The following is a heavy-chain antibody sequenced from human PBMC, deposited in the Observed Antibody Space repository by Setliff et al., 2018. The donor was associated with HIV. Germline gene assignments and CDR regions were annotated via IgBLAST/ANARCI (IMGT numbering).Heavy chain of an antibody. CDR2: TRNKAESYTT. D-gene: IGHD4-17*01. V-gene: IGHV3-72*01. CDR3: ARAHDFGDYAPGY. Sequence: GGSLRLSCTSSGLIFGDYAMSWVRQAPGKGLEWVGRTRNKAESYTTDYAASVKGRFIISRDDSKNLLYLQMKSLKSEDTAVYYCARAHDFGDYAPGYWGQGTLVTVSS. J-gene: IGHJ4*02. CDR1: GLIFGDYA.